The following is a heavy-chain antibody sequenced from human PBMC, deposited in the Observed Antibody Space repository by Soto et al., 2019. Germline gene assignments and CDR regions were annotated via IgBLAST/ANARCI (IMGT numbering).Heavy chain of an antibody. V-gene: IGHV4-30-4*01. D-gene: IGHD2-8*01. CDR3: AGFGVGDRDDT. Sequence: SETLSLTCSVSGSYITSGDYHWTWIRQAPGKGLEWIGYISHSETTYYSPALKNRIIISSDISVNQFSLRLNSVTAADTAVYFCAGFGVGDRDDTWGQGTLVTVSS. J-gene: IGHJ4*02. CDR1: GSYITSGDYH. CDR2: ISHSETT.